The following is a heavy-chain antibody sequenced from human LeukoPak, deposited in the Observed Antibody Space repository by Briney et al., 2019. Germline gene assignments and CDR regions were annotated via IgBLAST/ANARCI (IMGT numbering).Heavy chain of an antibody. CDR2: IYYGGST. CDR3: ARRNHYYDSSGYFSGFDY. V-gene: IGHV4-59*08. D-gene: IGHD3-22*01. CDR1: GGSISSYY. J-gene: IGHJ4*02. Sequence: SETLSLTCTVSGGSISSYYWSWIRQPPGKGLEWIGYIYYGGSTNYNPSLKSRVTISVDTSKNQFSLKLSSVTAADTAVYYCARRNHYYDSSGYFSGFDYWGQGTLVTVSS.